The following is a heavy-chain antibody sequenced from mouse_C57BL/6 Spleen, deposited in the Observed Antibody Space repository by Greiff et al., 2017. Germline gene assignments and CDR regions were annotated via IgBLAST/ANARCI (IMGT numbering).Heavy chain of an antibody. Sequence: QVQLKESGAELVKPGASVKISCKASGYAFSSYWMNWVKQRPGKGLEWIGQIYPGDGDTNYNGKFKGKATLTADKSSSTAYMQLSSLTSEDSAVYFCAREGGGRHYFDYWGQGTTLTVSS. D-gene: IGHD1-2*01. CDR1: GYAFSSYW. J-gene: IGHJ2*01. CDR2: IYPGDGDT. CDR3: AREGGGRHYFDY. V-gene: IGHV1-80*01.